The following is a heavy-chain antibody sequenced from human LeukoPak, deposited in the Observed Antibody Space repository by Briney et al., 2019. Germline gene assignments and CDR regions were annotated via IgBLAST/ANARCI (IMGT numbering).Heavy chain of an antibody. J-gene: IGHJ3*01. D-gene: IGHD1-26*01. CDR1: GFTLGSYW. CDR3: VRGGAKAALDF. V-gene: IGHV3-74*01. Sequence: GGSLRLSCAASGFTLGSYWMNWVRQAPGKGLEWVSGITSDGSRTNCADSVRGRFTISRDNAKNTLYLQMDSLRAEDTAVYYCVRGGAKAALDFWGQGTMVTVSS. CDR2: ITSDGSRT.